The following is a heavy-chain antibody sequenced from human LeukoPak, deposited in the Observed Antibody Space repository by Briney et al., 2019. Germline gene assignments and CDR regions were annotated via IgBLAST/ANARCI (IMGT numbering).Heavy chain of an antibody. CDR2: ISYNGNSK. D-gene: IGHD6-19*01. CDR1: GFTISSHG. Sequence: GGSLRPSCAVSGFTISSHGMHWVRQAPGKGLEWVAMISYNGNSKYYGDSVKGRFTISRDNSKNTLYLQMDTLRAEDTAVYYCAKDWGSSGWYNYFDPWGQGTLVTVSS. V-gene: IGHV3-30*18. J-gene: IGHJ5*02. CDR3: AKDWGSSGWYNYFDP.